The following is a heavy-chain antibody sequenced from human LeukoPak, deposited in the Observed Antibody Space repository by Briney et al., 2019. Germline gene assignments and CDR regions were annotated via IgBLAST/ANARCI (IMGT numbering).Heavy chain of an antibody. V-gene: IGHV3-74*01. CDR3: ASFGISWRSSY. Sequence: GGSLRLSCAASGFTFATYVMTWVRQAPGKGLVWVSRISDDGSYTSNVDSVKGRFTISRDNVNNMLYLHMNSLRAEDTAVYYCASFGISWRSSYWGQGTLVTASS. D-gene: IGHD2-21*01. CDR2: ISDDGSYT. J-gene: IGHJ4*02. CDR1: GFTFATYV.